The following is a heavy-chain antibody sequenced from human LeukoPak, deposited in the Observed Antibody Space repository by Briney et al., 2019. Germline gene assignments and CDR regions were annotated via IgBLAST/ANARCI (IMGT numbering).Heavy chain of an antibody. CDR3: ARAPYDGYKLDY. D-gene: IGHD5-24*01. CDR1: GGSISSGSYY. V-gene: IGHV4-61*02. Sequence: SETLSLTCTVSGGSISSGSYYWNWIRQPAGKGLEWIGRFYSSGNTNYNPSLKSRVTISLDTSKNQFSLRLSSVTAADTAVYYCARAPYDGYKLDYWGQGTLVTVSS. J-gene: IGHJ4*02. CDR2: FYSSGNT.